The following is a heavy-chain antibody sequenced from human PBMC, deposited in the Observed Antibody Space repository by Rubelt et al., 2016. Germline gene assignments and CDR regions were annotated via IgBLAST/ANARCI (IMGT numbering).Heavy chain of an antibody. J-gene: IGHJ6*02. CDR2: IYSGGST. Sequence: GGLLKPSETLSLTCAVYGGSFSGYYWSWIRQPPGKGLEWVSVIYSGGSTYYAFSVKGRFTISRDNSKNTLYLQMNSLRAEDTAVYYCARDGREVGAQHYYYYGMDVWGQGTTVTVSS. D-gene: IGHD1-26*01. CDR1: GGSFSGYY. CDR3: ARDGREVGAQHYYYYGMDV. V-gene: IGHV3-53*01.